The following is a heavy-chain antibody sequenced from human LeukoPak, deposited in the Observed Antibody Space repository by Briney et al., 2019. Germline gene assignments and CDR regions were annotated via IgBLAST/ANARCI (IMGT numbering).Heavy chain of an antibody. CDR2: IYWNDDK. J-gene: IGHJ4*02. CDR3: AHNSYDTDFGVVNDFDY. CDR1: GFSLSTSGVG. V-gene: IGHV2-5*01. D-gene: IGHD3-3*01. Sequence: SGPTLVKPTQTLTLTCTFSGFSLSTSGVGVGWIRQPPGKALEWLALIYWNDDKRYSPSLKSRLTITKDTSKNQVVLTMTNMDPVDTATYYCAHNSYDTDFGVVNDFDYWGQGTLVTVSS.